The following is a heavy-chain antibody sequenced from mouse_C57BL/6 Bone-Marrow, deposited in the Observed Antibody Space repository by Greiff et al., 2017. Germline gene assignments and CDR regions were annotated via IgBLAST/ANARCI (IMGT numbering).Heavy chain of an antibody. CDR2: IDPSDSYT. J-gene: IGHJ2*01. CDR1: GYTFTSYW. Sequence: QVQLQQPGAELVMPGASVKLSCKASGYTFTSYWMHWVKQRPGQGLEWIGEIDPSDSYTNYNQKFKGKSTLTVDKSSSTAYMQLRSLTSADSAVSYCARGYYCFDYWGQGTTLTVSS. V-gene: IGHV1-69*01. CDR3: ARGYYCFDY. D-gene: IGHD2-14*01.